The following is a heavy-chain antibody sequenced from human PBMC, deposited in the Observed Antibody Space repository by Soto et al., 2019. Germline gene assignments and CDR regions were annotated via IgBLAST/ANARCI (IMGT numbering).Heavy chain of an antibody. CDR2: ISYDGNNK. J-gene: IGHJ4*02. D-gene: IGHD1-26*01. CDR1: GFTFSSFA. Sequence: QVQLVESGGAVVQPGRSLRLSCAASGFTFSSFALHWVRQAPGKGLEWVAVISYDGNNKYYADSVKGRFTISRDNSKNTMYLPMNSLRTEDTAVYYCAKAYPQVGSNCCDYWGQGTLVTVSS. CDR3: AKAYPQVGSNCCDY. V-gene: IGHV3-30-3*01.